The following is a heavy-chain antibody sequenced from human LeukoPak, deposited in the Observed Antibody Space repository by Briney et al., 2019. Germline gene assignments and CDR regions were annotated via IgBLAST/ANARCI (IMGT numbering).Heavy chain of an antibody. CDR1: GFTFSSYS. CDR2: ISSSSSYI. CDR3: ARAFPEADAFDI. Sequence: GGSLRLSCVASGFTFSSYSMNWVRQAPGKGLEWVSSISSSSSYIYYADSVKGRFTISRDNAKNSLYLQMNSLRADDTAVYYCARAFPEADAFDIWGQGTMVTVSS. J-gene: IGHJ3*02. V-gene: IGHV3-21*01.